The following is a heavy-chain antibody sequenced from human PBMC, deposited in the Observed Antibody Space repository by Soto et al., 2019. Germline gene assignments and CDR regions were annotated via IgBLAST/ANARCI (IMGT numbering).Heavy chain of an antibody. CDR2: ISSSSSYT. Sequence: GGSLRLSCAASGFTFSDYYMSCIRQAPVKWLEWVSYISSSSSYTNYADSVKDRFTISRDNAKNSLYMKMNSLRAEDKAVYYCARVGVYASSGYYLNAFDIWGQGTMVTVSS. D-gene: IGHD3-22*01. J-gene: IGHJ3*02. V-gene: IGHV3-11*05. CDR3: ARVGVYASSGYYLNAFDI. CDR1: GFTFSDYY.